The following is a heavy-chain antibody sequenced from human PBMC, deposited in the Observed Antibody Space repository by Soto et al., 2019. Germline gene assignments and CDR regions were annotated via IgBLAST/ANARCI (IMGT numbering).Heavy chain of an antibody. J-gene: IGHJ4*02. CDR1: GGSISSYY. V-gene: IGHV4-59*08. Sequence: SETLSLTCTVSGGSISSYYWSWIRQPPGKGLEWIGYIYYSGSTNYNPSLKSRVTISVDTSKNQFSLKLSSVTAADTAVYYCARQKGIQLWTWFDYWGQGTLVTVS. CDR2: IYYSGST. CDR3: ARQKGIQLWTWFDY. D-gene: IGHD5-18*01.